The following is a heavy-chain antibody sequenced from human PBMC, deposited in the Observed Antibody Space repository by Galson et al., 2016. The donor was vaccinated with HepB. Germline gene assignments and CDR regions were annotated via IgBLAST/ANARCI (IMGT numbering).Heavy chain of an antibody. CDR1: GYTFISYG. CDR2: ISAYNGDT. CDR3: ARADGYTHISRFDP. D-gene: IGHD5-24*01. V-gene: IGHV1-18*01. J-gene: IGHJ5*02. Sequence: SVKVSCKASGYTFISYGITWVRQAPGQGLEWMGWISAYNGDTKYTQNLQGRVTMTTDTSTTTAYMELRSLRSDDTAVYYCARADGYTHISRFDPWGQGTLVTVSS.